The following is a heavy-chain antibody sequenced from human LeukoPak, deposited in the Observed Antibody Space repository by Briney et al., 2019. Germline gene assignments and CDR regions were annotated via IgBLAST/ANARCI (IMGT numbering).Heavy chain of an antibody. Sequence: PGGSLRLSCAASGFTFSSYAMHWVRQAPGKGLEWVAVISYDGSNKYYADSVKGRFTISRDNSKNTLYLQMNSLRAEDTAVYYCAREVEMATMKFAIDYWGQGTLVTVSS. V-gene: IGHV3-30*04. J-gene: IGHJ4*02. D-gene: IGHD5-24*01. CDR1: GFTFSSYA. CDR3: AREVEMATMKFAIDY. CDR2: ISYDGSNK.